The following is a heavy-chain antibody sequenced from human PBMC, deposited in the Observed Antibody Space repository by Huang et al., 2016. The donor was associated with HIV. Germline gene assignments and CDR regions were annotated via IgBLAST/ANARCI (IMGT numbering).Heavy chain of an antibody. J-gene: IGHJ3*01. CDR1: GGSFNNFG. Sequence: QVQLVQSGAEVRKPGSSVKVSCRASGGSFNNFGSNWVRQAPGQGLEGMGGIIPRFGTRNDAQRFQGRVTITADETTGVGYMELSSLRSDDTAVYFCAKRGGAWGSPYAFDLWGPGTMVTVSS. CDR3: AKRGGAWGSPYAFDL. V-gene: IGHV1-69*13. D-gene: IGHD3-16*01. CDR2: IIPRFGTR.